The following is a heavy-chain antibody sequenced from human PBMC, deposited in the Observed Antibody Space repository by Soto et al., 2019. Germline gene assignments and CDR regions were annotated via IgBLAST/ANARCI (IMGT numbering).Heavy chain of an antibody. CDR1: GGSISSSNW. V-gene: IGHV4-4*02. CDR3: ARGGPPYCSSTSCSRDFYYYYGMDV. J-gene: IGHJ6*02. CDR2: IYHSGST. D-gene: IGHD2-2*01. Sequence: SETLSLTCAVSGGSISSSNWWSWVRQPPGKGLEWIGEIYHSGSTNYNPSLKSRVTISVDKSKNQFSLKLSSVTAEETAVYYCARGGPPYCSSTSCSRDFYYYYGMDVWGQGTTVTVSS.